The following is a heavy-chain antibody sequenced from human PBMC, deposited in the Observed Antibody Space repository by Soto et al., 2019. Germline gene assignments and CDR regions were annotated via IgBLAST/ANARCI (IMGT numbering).Heavy chain of an antibody. D-gene: IGHD3-3*01. CDR2: IYYSGST. J-gene: IGHJ6*03. V-gene: IGHV4-59*01. Sequence: SETLSLTCTVSGGSISSYYWSWIRQPPGKGLEWIGYIYYSGSTNYNPSLKSRVTISVDTSKNQFSLKLSSVTAADTAVYYCAREVTIFGVVNYYMDVWGKGTTVTVSS. CDR3: AREVTIFGVVNYYMDV. CDR1: GGSISSYY.